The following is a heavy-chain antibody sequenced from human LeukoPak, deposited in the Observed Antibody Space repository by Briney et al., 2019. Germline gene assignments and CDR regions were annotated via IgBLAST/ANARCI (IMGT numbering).Heavy chain of an antibody. CDR1: GGSLSSYY. D-gene: IGHD3-16*02. Sequence: PSETLSLTCTVSGGSLSSYYWSWIRQPAGKGLEWIGRIYTSGSTNYNPSLKSRVTMSVDTSKNQCSLKLSSVTAADTAVYYCAREYDDYVLGSYRSVDAFDIWGQGTMVTVSS. J-gene: IGHJ3*02. CDR2: IYTSGST. CDR3: AREYDDYVLGSYRSVDAFDI. V-gene: IGHV4-4*07.